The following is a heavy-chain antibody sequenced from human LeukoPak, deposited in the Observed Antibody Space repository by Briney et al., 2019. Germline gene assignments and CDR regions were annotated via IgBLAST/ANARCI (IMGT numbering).Heavy chain of an antibody. CDR1: GFIVSTNY. CDR3: ARDLPSDYGDYLDY. Sequence: GGSLRLSCAASGFIVSTNYMSWVRQAPGKGLEWVSYISSSSSTIYYADSVKGRFTISRDNAKNSLYLQMNSLRAEDTAVYYCARDLPSDYGDYLDYWGQGTLVTVSS. CDR2: ISSSSSTI. D-gene: IGHD4-17*01. V-gene: IGHV3-48*01. J-gene: IGHJ4*02.